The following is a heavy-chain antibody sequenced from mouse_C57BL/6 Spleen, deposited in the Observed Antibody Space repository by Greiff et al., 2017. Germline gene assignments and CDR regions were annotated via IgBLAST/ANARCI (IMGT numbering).Heavy chain of an antibody. D-gene: IGHD1-1*01. CDR2: IWSDGST. Sequence: VKLMESGPGLVAPSQSLSITCTVSGFSLTSYGVHWVRQPPGKGLEWLVVIWSDGSTTYNSALKSRLSISKDNSKSQVFLKMNSLQTDDTAMYYCARHHYYGSYDAMDYWGQGTSVTVSS. V-gene: IGHV2-6-1*01. J-gene: IGHJ4*01. CDR1: GFSLTSYG. CDR3: ARHHYYGSYDAMDY.